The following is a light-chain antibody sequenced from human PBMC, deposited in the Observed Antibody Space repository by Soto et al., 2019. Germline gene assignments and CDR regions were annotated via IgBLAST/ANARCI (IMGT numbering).Light chain of an antibody. V-gene: IGKV4-1*01. CDR3: EQYCGNPS. CDR1: QTILYRSNNKNY. Sequence: DIVVTQSPDSLAVSLGERATINCNSSQTILYRSNNKNYLAWYQHKPGQPPKMLIYWASTRVSGVPDRFSGRWSGTDFSLTISGLKAEVEADYYCEQYCGNPSVGQGTKVE. CDR2: WAS. J-gene: IGKJ1*01.